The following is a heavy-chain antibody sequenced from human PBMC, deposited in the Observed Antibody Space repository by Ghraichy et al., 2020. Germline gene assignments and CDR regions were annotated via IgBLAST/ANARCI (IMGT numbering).Heavy chain of an antibody. CDR3: ASQGYCSSTSCYKGGNWFDP. V-gene: IGHV1-46*01. D-gene: IGHD2-2*01. J-gene: IGHJ5*02. CDR2: INPSGGST. CDR1: GYTFTSYY. Sequence: ASVKVSCKASGYTFTSYYMHWVRQAPGQGLEWMGIINPSGGSTSYAQKFQGRVTMTRDTSTSTVYMELSSLRSEDTAVYYCASQGYCSSTSCYKGGNWFDPWGQGTLVTVSS.